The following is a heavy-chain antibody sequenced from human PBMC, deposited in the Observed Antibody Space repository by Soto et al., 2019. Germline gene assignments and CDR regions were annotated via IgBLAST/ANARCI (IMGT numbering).Heavy chain of an antibody. Sequence: GASVKVSCKASGGTFISYAISWVRQAPGQGLEWVGWISPYNGHTEFAQRLQGRLTLTTDTSTTTGFMELSNLTSDDTAMYYCERGGSAYYSRLGFAGIMDVWGQGSTVTVS. CDR2: ISPYNGHT. V-gene: IGHV1-18*01. CDR1: GGTFISYA. D-gene: IGHD3-22*01. J-gene: IGHJ6*02. CDR3: ERGGSAYYSRLGFAGIMDV.